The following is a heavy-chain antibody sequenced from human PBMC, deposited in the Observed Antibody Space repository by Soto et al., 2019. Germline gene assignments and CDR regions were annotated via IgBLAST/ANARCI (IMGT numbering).Heavy chain of an antibody. Sequence: GESLKISCNGSGYSFTSYWISWVRQMPGKGLEWMGRIDPSDSYTNYSPSFQGHVTISADKSISTAYLQWSSLKASDTAMYYCARQARWYSSGWYGGVRYYGMDVWGQGTTVTVSS. V-gene: IGHV5-10-1*01. J-gene: IGHJ6*02. CDR1: GYSFTSYW. CDR3: ARQARWYSSGWYGGVRYYGMDV. CDR2: IDPSDSYT. D-gene: IGHD6-19*01.